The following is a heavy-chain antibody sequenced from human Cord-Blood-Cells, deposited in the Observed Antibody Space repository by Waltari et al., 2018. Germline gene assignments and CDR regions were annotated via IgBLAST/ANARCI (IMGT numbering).Heavy chain of an antibody. Sequence: QVQLQQSAPGLVTPSQTISLPCAISDDSVHSNSPHWNWIHQSPSRGLEWLGRKYDRSKWYNDYAVSAKSRITINPDTSKNQFSLQLNSVTPEDTAVYYCARGSWNYNWFDPWGQGTLVTVSS. CDR3: ARGSWNYNWFDP. CDR2: KYDRSKWYN. CDR1: DDSVHSNSPH. V-gene: IGHV6-1*01. D-gene: IGHD1-7*01. J-gene: IGHJ5*02.